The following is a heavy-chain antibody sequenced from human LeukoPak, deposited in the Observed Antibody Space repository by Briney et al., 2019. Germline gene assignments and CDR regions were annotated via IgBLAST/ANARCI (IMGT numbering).Heavy chain of an antibody. CDR3: ARGFDGANAFDL. Sequence: TGGSLRLSCVASRFSISNYWMNWVRQAPGKRLEWVANIKQDGSEKYYVDAVKGRFTISRDNAKNSVYLQMNSLRAEDTVVYYCARGFDGANAFDLWGQGTLVTVSS. CDR1: RFSISNYW. J-gene: IGHJ3*01. V-gene: IGHV3-7*01. CDR2: IKQDGSEK.